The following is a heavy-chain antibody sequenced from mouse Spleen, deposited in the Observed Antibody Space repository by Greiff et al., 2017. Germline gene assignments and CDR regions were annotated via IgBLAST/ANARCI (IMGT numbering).Heavy chain of an antibody. D-gene: IGHD4-1*01. CDR1: GFTFSDYY. Sequence: EVKLVESEGGLVQPGSSMKLSCTASGFTFSDYYMAWVRQVPEKGLEWVANINYDGSSTYYLDSLKSRFIISRDNAKNILYLQMSSLKSEDTATYYCAREGPFNWALDYWGQGTTLTVSS. J-gene: IGHJ2*01. V-gene: IGHV5-16*01. CDR3: AREGPFNWALDY. CDR2: INYDGSST.